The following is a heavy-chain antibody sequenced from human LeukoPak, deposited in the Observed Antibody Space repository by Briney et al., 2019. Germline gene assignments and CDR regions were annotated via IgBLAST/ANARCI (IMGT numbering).Heavy chain of an antibody. V-gene: IGHV4-4*02. CDR2: IYHSGST. J-gene: IGHJ6*02. Sequence: SETLSLTCAVSGGSISSSNWWSWVRQPPGKGLEWIGEIYHSGSTSYIPSLKSRITISVDKSKNQFSLKLTSVTAADTAVYYCAGSPIGYGMDVWGQGTTVTVSS. CDR3: AGSPIGYGMDV. CDR1: GGSISSSNW.